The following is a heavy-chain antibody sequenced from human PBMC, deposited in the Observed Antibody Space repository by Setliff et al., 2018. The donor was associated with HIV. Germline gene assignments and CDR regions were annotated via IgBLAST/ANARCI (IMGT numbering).Heavy chain of an antibody. V-gene: IGHV7-4-1*01. CDR2: INTKTGNP. CDR3: ARGSGMVPYSFDY. CDR1: GYTFTSYG. J-gene: IGHJ4*02. Sequence: ASVKVSCKASGYTFTSYGISWVRQAPGQGLEWMGWINTKTGNPTYAQGFTGRFVFSLDTSLTTAYLQISSLKTEDTAVYYCARGSGMVPYSFDYWGQGTLVTVSS. D-gene: IGHD1-26*01.